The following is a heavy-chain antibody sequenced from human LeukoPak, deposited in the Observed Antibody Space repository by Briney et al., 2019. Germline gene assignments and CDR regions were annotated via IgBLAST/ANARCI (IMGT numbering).Heavy chain of an antibody. D-gene: IGHD3-22*01. CDR3: ARDLTVVVSGSGDAFDI. V-gene: IGHV3-66*01. Sequence: GGSLRLSCAASGFTVSSNYMSWVRQAPGKGLEWVSVIYSGGSTYYADSVKGRFTISRYNSKNTLYLQMNSLRAEDTAVYYCARDLTVVVSGSGDAFDIWGQGTMVTVSS. CDR2: IYSGGST. CDR1: GFTVSSNY. J-gene: IGHJ3*02.